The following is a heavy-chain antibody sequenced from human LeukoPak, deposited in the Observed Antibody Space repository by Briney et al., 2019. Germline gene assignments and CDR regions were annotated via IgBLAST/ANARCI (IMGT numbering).Heavy chain of an antibody. CDR1: GDSISSTSW. D-gene: IGHD2-15*01. V-gene: IGHV4-4*02. Sequence: SGTLSLTCAVSGDSISSTSWWSWVRQPPGKGLEWIGEIYHSGTTNYNPSLKSRVTISVDKSKNQFSLNVNSVTAADTAVYYCVRGCSAGSCYGEYWGQGTLVTVFS. CDR3: VRGCSAGSCYGEY. J-gene: IGHJ4*02. CDR2: IYHSGTT.